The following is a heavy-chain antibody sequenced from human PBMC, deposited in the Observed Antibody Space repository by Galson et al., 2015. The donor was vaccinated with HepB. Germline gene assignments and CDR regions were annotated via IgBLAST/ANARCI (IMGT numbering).Heavy chain of an antibody. D-gene: IGHD3-10*01. V-gene: IGHV3-30*18. J-gene: IGHJ4*02. CDR2: ISYDGSNK. CDR3: AKDLPPAGSGSYYNVIGFDY. Sequence: SLRLSCAASGFTFSSYGMHWVRQAPGKGLEWVAVISYDGSNKYYADSVKGRFTISRDNSKNTLYLQMNSLRAEDTAVYYCAKDLPPAGSGSYYNVIGFDYWGQGTLVTVSS. CDR1: GFTFSSYG.